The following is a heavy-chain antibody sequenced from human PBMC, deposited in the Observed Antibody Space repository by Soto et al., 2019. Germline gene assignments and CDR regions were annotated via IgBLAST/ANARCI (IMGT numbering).Heavy chain of an antibody. CDR2: INTDGSFI. Sequence: PGGSLRLSCTASGFTFSNHWMHWVRQGPGQGLVWVSRINTDGSFIDYADSVRGRFTISRDNAKNTLILQMNSLRAEDTAVYYCVRGTSAWSGKDYWGQGTLVTVSS. CDR1: GFTFSNHW. D-gene: IGHD6-19*01. J-gene: IGHJ4*02. V-gene: IGHV3-74*01. CDR3: VRGTSAWSGKDY.